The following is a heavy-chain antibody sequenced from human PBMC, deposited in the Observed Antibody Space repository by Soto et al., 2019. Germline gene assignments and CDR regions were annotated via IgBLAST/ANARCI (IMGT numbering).Heavy chain of an antibody. CDR2: IFYSGST. CDR1: GGSISSYY. V-gene: IGHV4-59*08. D-gene: IGHD3-10*01. Sequence: SETLSLTCTVSGGSISSYYWSWIRQPPGKGLEWIGYIFYSGSTNYNPSLKSRVTISVDTSKNQFSLKLSSVTAADTAVYYCARRYGSFFDIWGQGTMVTVSS. CDR3: ARRYGSFFDI. J-gene: IGHJ3*02.